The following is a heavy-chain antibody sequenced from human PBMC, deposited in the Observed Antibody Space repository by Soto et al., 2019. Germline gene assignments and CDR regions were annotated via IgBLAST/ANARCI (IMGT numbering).Heavy chain of an antibody. CDR1: GGSISSYY. V-gene: IGHV4-59*01. D-gene: IGHD3-22*01. CDR3: AREKYYYDSSGYISGDAFDI. J-gene: IGHJ3*02. CDR2: IYYSGST. Sequence: SETLSLTCTVSGGSISSYYWSWIRQPPGKGLEWIGYIYYSGSTNYNPSLKSRVTISVDTSKNQFSLKLSSVTAADTAVYYCAREKYYYDSSGYISGDAFDIWGQGTMVTVSS.